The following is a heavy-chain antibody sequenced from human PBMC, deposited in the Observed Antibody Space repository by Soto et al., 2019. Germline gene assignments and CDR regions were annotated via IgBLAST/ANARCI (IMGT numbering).Heavy chain of an antibody. CDR2: MYHSGST. D-gene: IGHD2-2*01. Sequence: PSETLSLTCAVSGGSISSGGYSWSWIRQPPGKGLEWIGYMYHSGSTYYNPSLKSRVAISIDRSENQFSLKLSSVTAADTAVYYRARVPDYWGQGILVTVSS. CDR3: ARVPDY. V-gene: IGHV4-30-2*01. J-gene: IGHJ4*02. CDR1: GGSISSGGYS.